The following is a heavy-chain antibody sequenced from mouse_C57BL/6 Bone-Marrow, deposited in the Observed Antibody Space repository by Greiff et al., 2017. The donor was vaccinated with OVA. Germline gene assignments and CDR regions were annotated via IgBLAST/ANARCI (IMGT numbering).Heavy chain of an antibody. CDR2: IDPSDSYT. D-gene: IGHD2-10*02. J-gene: IGHJ4*01. CDR1: GSTFTSYW. V-gene: IGHV1-69*01. CDR3: AREGLGYAMDY. Sequence: QVQLQQPGAELVMPGASVKLSCKASGSTFTSYWMHWVKQRPGQGLEWIGEIDPSDSYTNYNQKFKGKSTLTVDKSSSTAYMQRSSLTSEDSAVYYCAREGLGYAMDYWGQGTSVTVSS.